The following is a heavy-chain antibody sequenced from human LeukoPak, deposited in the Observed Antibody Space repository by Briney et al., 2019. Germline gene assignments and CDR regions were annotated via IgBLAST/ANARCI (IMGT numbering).Heavy chain of an antibody. CDR2: ITGSGGST. D-gene: IGHD6-13*01. CDR1: GFTFSSYA. V-gene: IGHV3-23*01. Sequence: GSLRLSCSASGFTFSSYATSWVRPAPGKGLEWVSGITGSGGSTYYADSVKGRFTISRDNSKNTLYLQMSSLRAEDTAIYYCAKDTSTRWYSSTPLPGDYWGQGTLVTVSS. J-gene: IGHJ4*02. CDR3: AKDTSTRWYSSTPLPGDY.